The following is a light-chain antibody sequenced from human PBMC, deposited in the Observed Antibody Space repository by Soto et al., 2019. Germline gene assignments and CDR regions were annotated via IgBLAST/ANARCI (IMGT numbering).Light chain of an antibody. Sequence: DIQMTQSPSSLSASIGDRVTITCRASQTVNTYLHWYQQKPGNAPKLLIYASFILQSGVPSRFSGDGSGTDFTLSISSLQPEDFATYYCQQADSFPITFGLGTRLEIK. J-gene: IGKJ5*01. CDR1: QTVNTY. CDR2: ASF. CDR3: QQADSFPIT. V-gene: IGKV1-39*01.